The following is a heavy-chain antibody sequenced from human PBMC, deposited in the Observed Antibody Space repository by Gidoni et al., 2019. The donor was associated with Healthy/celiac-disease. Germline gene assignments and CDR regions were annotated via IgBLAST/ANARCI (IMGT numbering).Heavy chain of an antibody. J-gene: IGHJ6*02. CDR3: ASDNPEYYDFWSGYYTGGWNYYYYGMDV. Sequence: QVQLVQSGAEVKKPGASVKVSCKPSGSTSISYYMTRVRPAPGQGLEWMVIINPSGGSTRYAQTIRGRITMTRNTCTRTFYMKLRSLRSGDTAVYYCASDNPEYYDFWSGYYTGGWNYYYYGMDVWGQGTTVTVSS. CDR1: GSTSISYY. V-gene: IGHV1-46*01. CDR2: INPSGGST. D-gene: IGHD3-3*01.